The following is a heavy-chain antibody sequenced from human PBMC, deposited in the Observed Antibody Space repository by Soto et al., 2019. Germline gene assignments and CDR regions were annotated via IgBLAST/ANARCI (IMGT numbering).Heavy chain of an antibody. CDR3: AKGDILTGYAPDY. V-gene: IGHV3-23*01. CDR2: IGGSGDWT. J-gene: IGHJ4*02. D-gene: IGHD3-9*01. Sequence: GSLRLSCAASGFTFSNYAMNWVRQAPGKGLEWVSAIGGSGDWTYYADSVKGRFTISRDNSKNTLSLQMISLRAEDTAVYYCAKGDILTGYAPDYWGQGTQVTVSS. CDR1: GFTFSNYA.